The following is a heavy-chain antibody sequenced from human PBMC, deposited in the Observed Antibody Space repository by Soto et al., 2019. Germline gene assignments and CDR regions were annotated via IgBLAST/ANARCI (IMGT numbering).Heavy chain of an antibody. J-gene: IGHJ4*02. CDR1: GGTFSSDS. CDR2: IIPMFDTP. D-gene: IGHD2-15*01. CDR3: AISGGLDRDFNY. V-gene: IGHV1-69*12. Sequence: QVQLVQSGAEVKKPGSSVKVSCKASGGTFSSDSFSWVRQSPGQGLEGMGGIIPMFDTPIYAQKFQDRATITADDSKSTAYMQLSSLRSGDTAVYYFAISGGLDRDFNYWGQGSLVTVSS.